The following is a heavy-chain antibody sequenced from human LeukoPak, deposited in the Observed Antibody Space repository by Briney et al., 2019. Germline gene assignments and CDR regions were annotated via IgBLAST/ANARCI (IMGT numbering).Heavy chain of an antibody. V-gene: IGHV3-48*03. CDR1: GFTFSSYE. J-gene: IGHJ6*04. CDR3: AELGMIGGV. CDR2: ISSSGSTI. D-gene: IGHD3-10*02. Sequence: GGSLRLSCAASGFTFSSYEMNWVRQAPGKGPEWVSYISSSGSTIYCADSVKGRFTISRDNAKNSLYLQMNSLRAEDTAVYYCAELGMIGGVWGKGTTVTISS.